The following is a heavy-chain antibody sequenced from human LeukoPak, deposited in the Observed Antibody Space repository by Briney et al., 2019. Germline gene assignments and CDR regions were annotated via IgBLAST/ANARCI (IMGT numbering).Heavy chain of an antibody. V-gene: IGHV4-59*08. J-gene: IGHJ3*02. CDR1: GGSISSYY. CDR3: ARHTPSYYYDSSGYPGDDAFDI. CDR2: IYYSGST. D-gene: IGHD3-22*01. Sequence: SETLSLTCSVSGGSISSYYWSWIRQPPGKGLEWIGYIYYSGSTNYNPSLKSRVTISVDTSKNQFSPKLSSVTAADTAVYYCARHTPSYYYDSSGYPGDDAFDIWGQGTMVTVSS.